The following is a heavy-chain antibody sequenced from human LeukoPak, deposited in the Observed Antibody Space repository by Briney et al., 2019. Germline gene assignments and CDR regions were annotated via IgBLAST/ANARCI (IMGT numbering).Heavy chain of an antibody. CDR2: IYYSGST. J-gene: IGHJ4*02. D-gene: IGHD1-1*01. V-gene: IGHV4-59*08. CDR1: GGSISSYY. CDR3: ARHGGFSNGREFDY. Sequence: SETLSLTCTVSGGSISSYYWSWIRQPPGKGLEWIGYIYYSGSTNYNPSLKSRVTISVDTSKNQFSLKLSSVTAADTAVYHCARHGGFSNGREFDYWGQGTLVTVSS.